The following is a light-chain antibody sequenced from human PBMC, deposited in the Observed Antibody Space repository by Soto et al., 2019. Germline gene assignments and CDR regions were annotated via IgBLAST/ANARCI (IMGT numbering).Light chain of an antibody. Sequence: QSALTQPASVSGSPGQSITISCAGTSSDVGSYNLVSWYQNHPGKAPKLMVYEGSKRPSGVSNRFSGSKSANTASLTISGLQAADEADYFCFSYAGSSTYVFGTGTKVTVL. CDR3: FSYAGSSTYV. CDR1: SSDVGSYNL. V-gene: IGLV2-23*01. J-gene: IGLJ1*01. CDR2: EGS.